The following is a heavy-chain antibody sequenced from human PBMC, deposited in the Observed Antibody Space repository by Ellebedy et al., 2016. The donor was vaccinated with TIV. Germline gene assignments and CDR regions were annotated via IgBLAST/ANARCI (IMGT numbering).Heavy chain of an antibody. CDR1: GFTFSSYG. CDR3: AKDRWRLERRAAPIDY. J-gene: IGHJ4*02. V-gene: IGHV3-30*18. Sequence: GESLKISXAASGFTFSSYGMHWVRQAPGKGLEWVAVISYDGSNKYYADSVKGRFTISRDNSKNTLYLQMNSLRAEDTAVYYCAKDRWRLERRAAPIDYWGQGTLVTVSS. D-gene: IGHD1-1*01. CDR2: ISYDGSNK.